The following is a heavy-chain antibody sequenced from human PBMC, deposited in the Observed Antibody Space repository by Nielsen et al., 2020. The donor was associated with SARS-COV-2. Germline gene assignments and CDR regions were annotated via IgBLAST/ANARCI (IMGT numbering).Heavy chain of an antibody. CDR3: ARILIAAAGRYYYGMDV. J-gene: IGHJ6*02. CDR2: IYYSGST. Sequence: PGKGLEWIGYIYYSGSTYYNPSLKSRVTISVDTSKNQFSLKLSSVTAADTAVYYCARILIAAAGRYYYGMDVWGQGTTVTVSS. D-gene: IGHD6-13*01. V-gene: IGHV4-31*02.